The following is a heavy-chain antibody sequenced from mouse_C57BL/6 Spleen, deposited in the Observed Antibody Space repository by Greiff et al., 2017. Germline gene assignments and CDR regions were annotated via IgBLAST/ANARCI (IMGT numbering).Heavy chain of an antibody. V-gene: IGHV7-3*01. CDR3: ARPPYYYGSSGGFAY. D-gene: IGHD1-1*01. CDR1: GFTFTDYY. CDR2: IRNKANGYTT. Sequence: EVKLEESGGGLVQPGGSLSLSCAASGFTFTDYYMSWVRQPPGKALEWLGFIRNKANGYTTEYSASVKGRFTISRDNSQSILYLQMNALRAEDSATYYCARPPYYYGSSGGFAYWGQGTLVTVSA. J-gene: IGHJ3*01.